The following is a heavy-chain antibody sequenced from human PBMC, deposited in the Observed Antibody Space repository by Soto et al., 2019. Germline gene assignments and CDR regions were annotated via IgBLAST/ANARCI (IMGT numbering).Heavy chain of an antibody. CDR1: GFTFSDYW. J-gene: IGHJ4*02. CDR2: TKQVGSGK. CDR3: ARDTLGENGH. Sequence: EVQLVESGGGLVQPGGSLRLSCAASGFTFSDYWMSWVRQAPGKGLEWVANTKQVGSGKYYAGSVKGRFSISRDNTKNSLYLQMNSLRAEDTAVYYGARDTLGENGHWGQGTLVTVSS. V-gene: IGHV3-7*01. D-gene: IGHD2-8*01.